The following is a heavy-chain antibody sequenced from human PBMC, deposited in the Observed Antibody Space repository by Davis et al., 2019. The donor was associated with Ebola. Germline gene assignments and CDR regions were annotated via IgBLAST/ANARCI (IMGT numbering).Heavy chain of an antibody. CDR1: GFTVSSNY. CDR2: IYSGGST. Sequence: GESLKISCAASGFTVSSNYMSWVRQAPGKGLEWVSVIYSGGSTYYADSVRGRFTISRHNSKNTLYLQMNSLRAEDTAVYYCARGGPILWFGESDVWGQGTTVTVSS. J-gene: IGHJ6*02. CDR3: ARGGPILWFGESDV. D-gene: IGHD3-10*01. V-gene: IGHV3-53*04.